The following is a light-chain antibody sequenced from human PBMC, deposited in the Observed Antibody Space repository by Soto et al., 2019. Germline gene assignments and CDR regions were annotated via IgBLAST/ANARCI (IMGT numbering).Light chain of an antibody. CDR3: QQRSNWPIT. CDR2: DAS. J-gene: IGKJ5*01. CDR1: QSVSSSY. V-gene: IGKV3D-20*02. Sequence: EIVLTQSPGTLSLSPGARDPLSCRASQSVSSSYLAWYQQNPGQAPRLLIYDASNRATDIPARFSGSGSGTDFTLTISSLEPEDFALYYCQQRSNWPITFGQGTRLEIK.